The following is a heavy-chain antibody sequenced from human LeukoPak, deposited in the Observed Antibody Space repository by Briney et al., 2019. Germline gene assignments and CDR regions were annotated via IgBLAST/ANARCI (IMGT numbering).Heavy chain of an antibody. CDR3: ARDLGGDSSGYYPATYYCYGMDV. J-gene: IGHJ6*02. Sequence: SGGSLRLSCAASGFTFDDYGMSWVRQAPGKGLEWVSGINWNGGSTGYADSVKGRFTISRDNAKNSLYLQMNSLRAEDTALYYCARDLGGDSSGYYPATYYCYGMDVWGQGTTVTVSS. CDR1: GFTFDDYG. D-gene: IGHD3-22*01. V-gene: IGHV3-20*04. CDR2: INWNGGST.